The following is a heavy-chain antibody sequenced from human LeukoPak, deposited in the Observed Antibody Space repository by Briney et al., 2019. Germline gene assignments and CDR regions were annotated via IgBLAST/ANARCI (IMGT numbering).Heavy chain of an antibody. CDR2: IYHSGST. D-gene: IGHD5-12*01. J-gene: IGHJ3*02. CDR3: AKSGYDFDDAFDI. Sequence: SETLSLTCTVSGYSISSGYYWGWIRQPPGEGLEWIGSIYHSGSTYYNPSLKSRVTISVDTSKNQFSLKLSSVTAADTAVYYCAKSGYDFDDAFDIWAKGQWSPSLQ. CDR1: GYSISSGYY. V-gene: IGHV4-38-2*02.